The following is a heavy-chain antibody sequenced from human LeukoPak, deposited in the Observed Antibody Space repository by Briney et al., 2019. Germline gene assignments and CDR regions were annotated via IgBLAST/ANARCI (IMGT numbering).Heavy chain of an antibody. V-gene: IGHV4-59*01. CDR3: ARDLLSTTGRLDY. CDR2: IYYSGST. D-gene: IGHD1-1*01. Sequence: SETLSLTCTVSGGSISNYYWSWIRQPPGKGLEWIGYIYYSGSTNYNPSLKSRVTISVDTSKNQFSLKLSSVTAADTAVYYCARDLLSTTGRLDYWGQGTLVTVSS. CDR1: GGSISNYY. J-gene: IGHJ4*02.